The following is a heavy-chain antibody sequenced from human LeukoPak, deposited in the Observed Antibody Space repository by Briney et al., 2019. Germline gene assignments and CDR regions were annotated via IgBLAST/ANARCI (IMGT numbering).Heavy chain of an antibody. CDR1: GFTFSSYE. D-gene: IGHD3-22*01. CDR2: ISSSGSTI. Sequence: PGGSLRLSCAASGFTFSSYEMNWVRQAPGKGLEWVSYISSSGSTIYYADSVKGRFTMSRDNAKKSLYLQMNSLRAEDTAVYYCARAKYDTSGYYYSGFDIWGQGTMVTVSS. V-gene: IGHV3-48*03. CDR3: ARAKYDTSGYYYSGFDI. J-gene: IGHJ3*02.